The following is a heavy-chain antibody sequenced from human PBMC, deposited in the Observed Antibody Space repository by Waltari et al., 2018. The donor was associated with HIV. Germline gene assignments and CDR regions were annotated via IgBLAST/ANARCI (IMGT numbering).Heavy chain of an antibody. CDR2: RSNDGGRT. J-gene: IGHJ6*02. V-gene: IGHV3-74*01. CDR3: ARYWRQPRGVYYGMDV. CDR1: GFIFSGYW. D-gene: IGHD3-3*01. Sequence: EVQVQESGGGLVQPGGSLRISRAASGFIFSGYWLPWGRQARGQGLVLVSHRSNDGGRTSYADSVKGRFTISRENAENTLYLQMNSLRGEDTAVYYCARYWRQPRGVYYGMDVWGQGTTVIVSS.